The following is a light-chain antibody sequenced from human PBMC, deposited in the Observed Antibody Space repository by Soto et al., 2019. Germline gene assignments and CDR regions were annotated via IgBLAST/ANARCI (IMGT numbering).Light chain of an antibody. Sequence: EIVLTQSPGTLSLSPGERATISCRASQSVSGSYLSWYQLKPGQAHRLLIYASSTRATGIPDRFSGSGSGTDFTLTISRLEPEDFAVYSCQQYDTSVITFGQGTRLEIK. CDR1: QSVSGSY. V-gene: IGKV3-20*01. J-gene: IGKJ5*01. CDR3: QQYDTSVIT. CDR2: ASS.